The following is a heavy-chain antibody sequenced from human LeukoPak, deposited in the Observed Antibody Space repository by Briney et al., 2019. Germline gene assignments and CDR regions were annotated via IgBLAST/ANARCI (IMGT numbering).Heavy chain of an antibody. CDR3: AKDPPLPGYSYGADAFDI. Sequence: GGSLRLSCAASGFTFSSYAMNWVRQAPGKGLEWVSTISGSGGSTYYADSVKGRFTISRDNSKNTLYLQMNSLRAEDTAVYYCAKDPPLPGYSYGADAFDIWGQGTMVTVSS. J-gene: IGHJ3*02. D-gene: IGHD5-18*01. V-gene: IGHV3-23*01. CDR1: GFTFSSYA. CDR2: ISGSGGST.